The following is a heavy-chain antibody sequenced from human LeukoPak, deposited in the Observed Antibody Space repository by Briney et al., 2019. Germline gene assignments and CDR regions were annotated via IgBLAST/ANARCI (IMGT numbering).Heavy chain of an antibody. CDR1: GGTFSSYA. Sequence: SVTVSCKASGGTFSSYAISWVRQAPGQGLEWMGGIIPIFGTANYAQKFQGRVTITADESTSTAYMELSSLRSEDTAVYYCARDPRTVVTPGYYYGMDVWGQGTTVTGSS. J-gene: IGHJ6*02. V-gene: IGHV1-69*13. D-gene: IGHD4-23*01. CDR3: ARDPRTVVTPGYYYGMDV. CDR2: IIPIFGTA.